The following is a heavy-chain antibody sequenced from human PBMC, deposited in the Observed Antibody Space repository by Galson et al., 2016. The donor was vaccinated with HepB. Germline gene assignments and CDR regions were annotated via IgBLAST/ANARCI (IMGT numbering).Heavy chain of an antibody. CDR1: GFNVSQNY. V-gene: IGHV3-53*01. CDR3: ARAGSRVGFYLRFGFFDS. CDR2: IYSGNNA. J-gene: IGHJ4*02. D-gene: IGHD3-10*01. Sequence: SLRLSCAVSGFNVSQNYMTWVRQAPGKGLEWLSVIYSGNNAYYADSVKGRFTISRDNFRNTLHLQINSLRAEDTAVYYCARAGSRVGFYLRFGFFDSWGQGTLVTVSS.